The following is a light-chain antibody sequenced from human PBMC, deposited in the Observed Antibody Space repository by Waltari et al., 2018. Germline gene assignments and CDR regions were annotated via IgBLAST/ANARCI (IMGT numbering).Light chain of an antibody. CDR3: QSYDSSLSAWV. CDR2: GNS. CDR1: SSNIGAGYD. V-gene: IGLV1-40*01. J-gene: IGLJ3*02. Sequence: QSVLTQPPSVSGAPGQRVTISCTGSSSNIGAGYDVPWYQQLPGTAPKLLIYGNSNRPAGAPDRCSGSKAGTSDALAITGLQAEDEADYYCQSYDSSLSAWVFGGGTKLTVL.